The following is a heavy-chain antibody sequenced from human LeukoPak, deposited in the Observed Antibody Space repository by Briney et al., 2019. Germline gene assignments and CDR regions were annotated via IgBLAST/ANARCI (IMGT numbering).Heavy chain of an antibody. Sequence: GAPVKVSCKASGYTFTSYDINWVRQATGQGLEWMGWMNPNSGNTGYAQKFQGRVTMTRNTSISTAYMELSSLRSEDTAVYYCARRSPYRVRGPLGIWFDPWGQGTLVTVSS. D-gene: IGHD3-10*01. CDR2: MNPNSGNT. V-gene: IGHV1-8*01. CDR3: ARRSPYRVRGPLGIWFDP. J-gene: IGHJ5*02. CDR1: GYTFTSYD.